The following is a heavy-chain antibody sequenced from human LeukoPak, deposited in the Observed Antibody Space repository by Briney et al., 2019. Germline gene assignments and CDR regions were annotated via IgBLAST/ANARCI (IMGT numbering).Heavy chain of an antibody. Sequence: SETLSLTCTVSGGSISSSSYYWGWIRQPPGKGLEWIGSIYYSGSTYYNPSLKSRVTMSVDTSKNQFSLKLSSVTAADTAVYYCARDENGYVWGSFRAWGQGTLVTVSS. CDR1: GGSISSSSYY. D-gene: IGHD3-16*02. CDR2: IYYSGST. V-gene: IGHV4-39*07. J-gene: IGHJ5*02. CDR3: ARDENGYVWGSFRA.